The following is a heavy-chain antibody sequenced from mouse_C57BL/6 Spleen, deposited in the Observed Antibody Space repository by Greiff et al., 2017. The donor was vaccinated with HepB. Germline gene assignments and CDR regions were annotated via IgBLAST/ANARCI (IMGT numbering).Heavy chain of an antibody. J-gene: IGHJ2*01. D-gene: IGHD1-1*01. CDR3: ARGPYGSSLFDY. Sequence: QVQLQQPGAELVKPGASVKMSCKASGYTFTSYWITWVKQRPGQGLEWIGDIYPGSGSTNYNEKFKSKATLTVDTSSSTAYMQLSSLTSEDSAVYYCARGPYGSSLFDYWGQGTTLTVSS. CDR2: IYPGSGST. CDR1: GYTFTSYW. V-gene: IGHV1-55*01.